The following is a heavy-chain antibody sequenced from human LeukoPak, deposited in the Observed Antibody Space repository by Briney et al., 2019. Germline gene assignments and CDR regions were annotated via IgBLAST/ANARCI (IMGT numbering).Heavy chain of an antibody. CDR2: IYTSGST. CDR3: AREHKYAAAGDY. V-gene: IGHV4-4*07. Sequence: SETLSLTCTVPGGSISSYYWSWIRQPAGKGLEWIGRIYTSGSTNYNPSLKSRVTMSVDTSKNQFSLKLSSVTAADTAVYYCAREHKYAAAGDYWGQGTLVTVSS. CDR1: GGSISSYY. J-gene: IGHJ4*02. D-gene: IGHD6-13*01.